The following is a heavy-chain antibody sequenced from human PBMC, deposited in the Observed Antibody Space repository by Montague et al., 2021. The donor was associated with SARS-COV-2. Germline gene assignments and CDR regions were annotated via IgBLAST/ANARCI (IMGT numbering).Heavy chain of an antibody. CDR1: GFTFSSYE. Sequence: SLRLSCAASGFTFSSYEMNWVRQAPGKGLEWVSYISSSGSTIYYADSVKGRFIISRDNAKNSLYLQMNSLRAEDTAVYYCAATSGDIVVVVAAYYGMVVWGQGTLVTVSS. CDR2: ISSSGSTI. J-gene: IGHJ6*02. V-gene: IGHV3-48*03. D-gene: IGHD2-15*01. CDR3: AATSGDIVVVVAAYYGMVV.